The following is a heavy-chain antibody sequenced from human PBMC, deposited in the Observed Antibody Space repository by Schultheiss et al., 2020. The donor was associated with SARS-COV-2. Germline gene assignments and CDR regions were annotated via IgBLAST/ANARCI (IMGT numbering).Heavy chain of an antibody. CDR3: AKYRAVTTPVYFDY. D-gene: IGHD4-17*01. V-gene: IGHV3-23*03. Sequence: GGSLRLSCAASGFTFSSYAMSWVRQAPGKGLEWVSVIYSGGSTYYADSVKGRFTISRDNSKNTLYLQMNSLRAEDTAVYYCAKYRAVTTPVYFDYWGQGTLVTVSS. J-gene: IGHJ4*02. CDR2: IYSGGST. CDR1: GFTFSSYA.